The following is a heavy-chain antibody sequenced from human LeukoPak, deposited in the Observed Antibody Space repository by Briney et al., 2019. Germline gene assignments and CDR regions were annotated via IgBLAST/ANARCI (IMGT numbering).Heavy chain of an antibody. D-gene: IGHD4-17*01. J-gene: IGHJ4*02. V-gene: IGHV4-39*01. CDR3: ARQIRRQLTTVTTFFDY. Sequence: PSETLSLTCTVSGGSISSSSYYWGWIRQPPGKGLEWIGSIYYSGSTYYNPSLKSRVTISVDTPKNQFSLKLSSVTAADTAVYYCARQIRRQLTTVTTFFDYWGQGTLVTVSS. CDR2: IYYSGST. CDR1: GGSISSSSYY.